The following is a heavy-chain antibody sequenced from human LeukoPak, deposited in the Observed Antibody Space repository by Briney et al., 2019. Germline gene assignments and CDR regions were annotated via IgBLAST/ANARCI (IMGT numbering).Heavy chain of an antibody. CDR1: GFTFSSNW. Sequence: PGGSLRLSCAASGFTFSSNWMHWVRQAPGKGLVWVSRINSDGSSTSYVDSVKGRFTISRDNAKNTVYLQMNSLRAEDTAVYKCTRGSYYFDSWGQGTQVTVSS. CDR3: TRGSYYFDS. J-gene: IGHJ4*02. CDR2: INSDGSST. V-gene: IGHV3-74*01.